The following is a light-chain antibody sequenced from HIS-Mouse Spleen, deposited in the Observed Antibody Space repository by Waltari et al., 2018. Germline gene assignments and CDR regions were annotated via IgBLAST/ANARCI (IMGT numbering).Light chain of an antibody. Sequence: SYELTQPPSVSVSPGQPARITCPGDALPKIYAYWYQQKSGQAPVLVIYEDSKRPSGIPERFSGSSSGTMATLTISGAQVEDEADYYCYSTDSSGNHRVFGGGTKLTVL. CDR1: ALPKIY. J-gene: IGLJ2*01. CDR3: YSTDSSGNHRV. CDR2: EDS. V-gene: IGLV3-10*01.